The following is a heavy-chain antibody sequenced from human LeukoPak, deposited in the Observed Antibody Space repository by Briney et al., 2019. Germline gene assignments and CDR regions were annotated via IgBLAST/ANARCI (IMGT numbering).Heavy chain of an antibody. J-gene: IGHJ4*02. Sequence: SETLSLTCAVYGGSFSGYYWSWIRQPPGKGLEWIGEINHSGSTNYNPSLKSRVTISVDTSKNQFSLKLSSVTAADTAVYYCARVAMVRGVPLGYFDYWGQGTLVTVSS. CDR3: ARVAMVRGVPLGYFDY. D-gene: IGHD3-10*01. V-gene: IGHV4-34*01. CDR2: INHSGST. CDR1: GGSFSGYY.